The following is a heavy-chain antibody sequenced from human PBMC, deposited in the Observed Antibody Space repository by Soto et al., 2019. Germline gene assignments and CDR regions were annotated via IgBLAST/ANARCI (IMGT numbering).Heavy chain of an antibody. J-gene: IGHJ4*02. CDR2: IDWDDDK. Sequence: SGPTLVNPTQTLTLTCTFSGFSLSTSGMCVSWIRQPPGKALEWLARIDWDDDKYYSTSLKTRLTISKDTSKNQVVLTMTNMDPVDTATYYCARTPYYYDSSGYYGVIDYWGQGTLVTVSS. CDR1: GFSLSTSGMC. V-gene: IGHV2-70*11. CDR3: ARTPYYYDSSGYYGVIDY. D-gene: IGHD3-22*01.